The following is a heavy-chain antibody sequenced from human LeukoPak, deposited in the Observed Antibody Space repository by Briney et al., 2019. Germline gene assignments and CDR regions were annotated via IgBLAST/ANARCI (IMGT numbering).Heavy chain of an antibody. V-gene: IGHV1-18*01. CDR1: GYTFTSYG. CDR3: AAGISDSSGYFPFDY. J-gene: IGHJ4*02. D-gene: IGHD3-22*01. CDR2: ISAYNGNT. Sequence: GASVKVSCKASGYTFTSYGISWVRQAPGQGLEWMGWISAYNGNTNYAQKLQGRVTMTTDTSTSTAYMELRSLRSDDTAVYYCAAGISDSSGYFPFDYWGQGTLAIVSS.